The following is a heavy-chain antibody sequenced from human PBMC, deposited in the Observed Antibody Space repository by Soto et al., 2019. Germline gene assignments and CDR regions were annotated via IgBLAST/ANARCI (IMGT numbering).Heavy chain of an antibody. CDR1: GFTFSSYG. J-gene: IGHJ4*02. V-gene: IGHV3-30-3*01. Sequence: QVHLVESGGGVVQPGRSLRLSCAASGFTFSSYGMHWVRQAPGKGLEWVAAMSYDGSNKYYADSVKGRFIISRDISKHTLYLQMNSLRAEDTAVYYCARDRDMIVVVAPFDYWGQGTLVTVSS. D-gene: IGHD3-22*01. CDR3: ARDRDMIVVVAPFDY. CDR2: MSYDGSNK.